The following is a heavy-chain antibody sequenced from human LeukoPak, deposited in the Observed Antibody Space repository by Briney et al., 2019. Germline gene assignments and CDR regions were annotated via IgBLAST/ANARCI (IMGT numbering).Heavy chain of an antibody. CDR1: GFTFSRYA. Sequence: GGSLRLSCAASGFTFSRYAMSWVRQAPGKGLEWVSAISGSGGSTNYADSVKGRFTISRDNSKNTLYLQMNSLRAEDTAVYYCARGQHRVDYSNDGFDIWGQGTMVTASS. CDR2: ISGSGGST. D-gene: IGHD2-2*01. V-gene: IGHV3-23*01. CDR3: ARGQHRVDYSNDGFDI. J-gene: IGHJ3*02.